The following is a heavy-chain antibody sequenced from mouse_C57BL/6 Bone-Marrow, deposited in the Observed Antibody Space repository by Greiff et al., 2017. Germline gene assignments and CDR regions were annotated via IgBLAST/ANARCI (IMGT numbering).Heavy chain of an antibody. J-gene: IGHJ2*01. Sequence: EVQLQQSGAELVRPGASVKLSCTASGFNFKDDNMHWVKQRPEKGLEWIGWIDPEYGDTEYASKFQGKATITADTSSNTANLLLSSLTADDPAVYYCTTNYGSDYWGQGTTLTVSS. CDR2: IDPEYGDT. CDR1: GFNFKDDN. D-gene: IGHD1-1*01. CDR3: TTNYGSDY. V-gene: IGHV14-4*01.